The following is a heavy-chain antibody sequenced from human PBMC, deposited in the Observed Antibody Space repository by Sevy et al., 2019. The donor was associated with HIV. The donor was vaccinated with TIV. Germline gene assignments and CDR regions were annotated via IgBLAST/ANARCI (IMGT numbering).Heavy chain of an antibody. J-gene: IGHJ4*02. D-gene: IGHD6-13*01. CDR3: ARGYSSTYYGSVDY. V-gene: IGHV1-18*01. CDR1: SYTFSNYC. Sequence: ASVKVSCKASSYTFSNYCITWVRQAPGQGLEWVGWISGFNGNTKYAQKFQGRVTVTTDTSTTTVYMELRSLRSDDTAVYYCARGYSSTYYGSVDYWGQGTLVTVSS. CDR2: ISGFNGNT.